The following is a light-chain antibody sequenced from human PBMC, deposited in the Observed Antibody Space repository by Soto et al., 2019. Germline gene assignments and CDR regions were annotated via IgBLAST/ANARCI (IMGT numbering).Light chain of an antibody. V-gene: IGKV2-30*01. CDR2: KVS. J-gene: IGKJ4*01. Sequence: DVVLTQSPLSLPVTLGQTASISCRSSQSLLYSDGNTYLNWYQQRPGQSPRRLIYKVSYRDSGVPDRFSGFRSGSGFTLKISRVEAEGVGIYYCMQGSHWPPTFGGGTKVEIK. CDR3: MQGSHWPPT. CDR1: QSLLYSDGNTY.